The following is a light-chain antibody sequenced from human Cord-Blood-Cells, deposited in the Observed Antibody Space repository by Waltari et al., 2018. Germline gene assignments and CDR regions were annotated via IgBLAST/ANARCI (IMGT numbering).Light chain of an antibody. CDR3: QQSYSTPYT. V-gene: IGKV1-39*01. CDR1: QSISSY. J-gene: IGKJ2*01. Sequence: DIQITQSPSSLSASAGDRVTIPCRASQSISSYLNWYQQKPGKAPKLLIYAATSLQSGVPSRFSGSGSRTDFTLTISSLQPEDFATYYCQQSYSTPYTFGQGTKLEIK. CDR2: AAT.